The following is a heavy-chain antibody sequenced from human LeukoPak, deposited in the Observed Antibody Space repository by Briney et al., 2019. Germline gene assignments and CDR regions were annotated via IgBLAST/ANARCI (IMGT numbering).Heavy chain of an antibody. CDR1: GGSISSGGYY. D-gene: IGHD6-19*01. J-gene: IGHJ4*02. Sequence: PSQTLFLTCTVSGGSISSGGYYWSWIRQPPGKGLEWIGYIYHSGSTYYNPSLKSRVTISVDRSKNQFSLKLSSVTAADTAVYYCASSAVAGGYWGQGTLVTVSS. CDR3: ASSAVAGGY. CDR2: IYHSGST. V-gene: IGHV4-30-2*01.